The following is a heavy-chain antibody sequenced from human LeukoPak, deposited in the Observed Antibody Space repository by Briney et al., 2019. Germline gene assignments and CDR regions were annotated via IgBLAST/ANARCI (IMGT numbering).Heavy chain of an antibody. D-gene: IGHD4-17*01. V-gene: IGHV3-23*01. CDR1: GFAFSGFA. J-gene: IGHJ4*02. Sequence: QPGGSLRLSCSASGFAFSGFAMGWVRQAPGKGLEWVSSISGSDGNTYYADSVEGRFTVSRDNSKNTLYLQMNSLRAEDTALYYCARGRGGDYVPSRFDYWGQGTLVTVSS. CDR2: ISGSDGNT. CDR3: ARGRGGDYVPSRFDY.